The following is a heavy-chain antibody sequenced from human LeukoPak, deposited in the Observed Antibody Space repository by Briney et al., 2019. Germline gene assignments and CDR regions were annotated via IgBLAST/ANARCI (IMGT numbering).Heavy chain of an antibody. Sequence: SETLSLTCTVSGYSISSGYYWSWIRQPPGKGLEWIGYIFYSGSTNYNPSLKSRVTISVDTSKNHFSLRLSSVTAADTAVYYCAKHGLDAFDIWGQGTMVTVSS. V-gene: IGHV4-59*08. CDR3: AKHGLDAFDI. CDR1: GYSISSGYY. CDR2: IFYSGST. J-gene: IGHJ3*02.